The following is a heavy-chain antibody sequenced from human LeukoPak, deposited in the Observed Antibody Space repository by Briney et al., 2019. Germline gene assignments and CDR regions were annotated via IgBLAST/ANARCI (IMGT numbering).Heavy chain of an antibody. D-gene: IGHD2-2*01. CDR1: GGSISSYY. CDR2: IYYSGST. V-gene: IGHV4-59*01. Sequence: SGTLSLTCTVSGGSISSYYWSWIRQPPGKGLEWIGYIYYSGSTNYNPSLKSRVTISVDTSKNQFSLKLSSVTAADTAVYYCARSDCSSTSCPGRGMDVWGKGTTVTVSS. J-gene: IGHJ6*03. CDR3: ARSDCSSTSCPGRGMDV.